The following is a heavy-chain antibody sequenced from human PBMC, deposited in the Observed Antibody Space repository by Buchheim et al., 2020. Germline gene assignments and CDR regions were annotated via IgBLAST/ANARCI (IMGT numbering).Heavy chain of an antibody. D-gene: IGHD6-13*01. Sequence: QVQLVQSGAEVKNPGASVRVSCKTSGYTFTDYHIHWMRQAPGQGLEWMGCINPNSGGTTYGQNFQGRITMTRDTSISTVYMDLNTLKSDDTAVFYCGLPSVAAGNWNFDLWGRGTL. J-gene: IGHJ2*01. CDR1: GYTFTDYH. V-gene: IGHV1-2*02. CDR2: INPNSGGT. CDR3: GLPSVAAGNWNFDL.